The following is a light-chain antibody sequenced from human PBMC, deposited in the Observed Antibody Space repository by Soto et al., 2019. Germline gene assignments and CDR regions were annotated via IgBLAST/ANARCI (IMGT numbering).Light chain of an antibody. Sequence: DIQMTQSPSSLSASVGDRVTITCRASQSISSYLNWYQQKPGKAPKDLIYAASTLQSGVPSRFSGSGAGTDFTLTISSLQPEDFATYFCQQSYTTPFAFGPGTKVDIK. CDR3: QQSYTTPFA. V-gene: IGKV1-39*01. CDR1: QSISSY. J-gene: IGKJ3*01. CDR2: AAS.